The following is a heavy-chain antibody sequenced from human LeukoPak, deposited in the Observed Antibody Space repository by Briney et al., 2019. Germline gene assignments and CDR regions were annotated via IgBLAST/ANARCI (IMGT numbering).Heavy chain of an antibody. V-gene: IGHV1-18*01. CDR3: ASDGGRTIGFRPYYFDY. D-gene: IGHD1-26*01. Sequence: VASVKVSCKASGYTYTSYGISWVRQAPGQGLEWMGWISAYNGNTNYAQKLQGRVTMTTDTSTSTAYMELRSLRSDDTAVYSCASDGGRTIGFRPYYFDYWGQGTLVTVSS. J-gene: IGHJ4*02. CDR1: GYTYTSYG. CDR2: ISAYNGNT.